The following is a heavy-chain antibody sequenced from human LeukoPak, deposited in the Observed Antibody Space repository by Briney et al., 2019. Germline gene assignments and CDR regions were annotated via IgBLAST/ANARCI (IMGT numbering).Heavy chain of an antibody. Sequence: PSETLSLTCTVSGGSISSYYWSWIRQPPGKGLEWIGYIHYSGSTNYNPSLKSRVTISVDTSKNQFSLKLSSVTAADTAVYYCALLYYDILTGPGDYYYYMDVWGKGTTVTVSS. D-gene: IGHD3-9*01. CDR3: ALLYYDILTGPGDYYYYMDV. CDR1: GGSISSYY. V-gene: IGHV4-59*01. J-gene: IGHJ6*03. CDR2: IHYSGST.